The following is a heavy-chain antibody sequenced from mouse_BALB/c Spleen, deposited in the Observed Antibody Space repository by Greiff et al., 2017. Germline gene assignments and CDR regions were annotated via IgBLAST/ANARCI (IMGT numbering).Heavy chain of an antibody. CDR2: ISSGGST. CDR3: ARGGDGKDWYFDV. CDR1: GFTFSSYA. J-gene: IGHJ1*01. Sequence: DVKLVESGGGLVKPGGSLKLSCAASGFTFSSYAMSWVRQTPEKRLEWVASISSGGSTYYPDSVKGRFTISRDNARNILYLQMSSLRSEDTAMYYCARGGDGKDWYFDVWGAGTTVTVSS. D-gene: IGHD2-1*01. V-gene: IGHV5-6-5*01.